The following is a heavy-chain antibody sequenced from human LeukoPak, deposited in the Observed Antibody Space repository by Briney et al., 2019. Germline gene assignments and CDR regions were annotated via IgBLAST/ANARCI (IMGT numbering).Heavy chain of an antibody. J-gene: IGHJ4*02. D-gene: IGHD5-12*01. CDR2: IYSGGST. CDR1: GFTFSSYA. CDR3: ARDLNGYDTGGDY. V-gene: IGHV3-66*01. Sequence: GGSLRLSCAASGFTFSSYAMSWVRQAPGKGLEWVSVIYSGGSTYYADSEKGRFTISRDNSKNTLYLQMNSLRAEDTAVYYCARDLNGYDTGGDYWGQGTLVTVSS.